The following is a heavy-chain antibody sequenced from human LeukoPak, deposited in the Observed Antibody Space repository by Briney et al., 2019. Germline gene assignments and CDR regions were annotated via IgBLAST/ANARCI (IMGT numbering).Heavy chain of an antibody. J-gene: IGHJ3*02. D-gene: IGHD2-21*02. CDR1: GFTFGDYA. CDR2: IRSKAYGGTT. Sequence: GRSLRLSCTASGFTFGDYAMSWVRQAPGMGLEWVGFIRSKAYGGTTEYAASVKGRFTISRDDSKSIAYLQMNGLKTEDTAVYYCTRDPEAYCGGDCSPGVDDAFDIWGQGTMVTVSS. CDR3: TRDPEAYCGGDCSPGVDDAFDI. V-gene: IGHV3-49*04.